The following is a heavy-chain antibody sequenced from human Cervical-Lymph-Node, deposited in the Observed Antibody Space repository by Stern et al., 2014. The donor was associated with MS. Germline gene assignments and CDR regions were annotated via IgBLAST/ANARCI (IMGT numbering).Heavy chain of an antibody. V-gene: IGHV3-33*01. CDR1: GFTFSSYG. D-gene: IGHD3-10*01. CDR2: IWYDGSNK. J-gene: IGHJ6*02. Sequence: QVQLVESGGGVVQPGRSLRLSCAASGFTFSSYGMHWVRQAPGKGLEWVAVIWYDGSNKYYADSVKGRFTISRDNSKNTLYLQMNSLRAEDTAVYYCARDLGGGFGELRHYYYYGMDVWGQGTTVTVSS. CDR3: ARDLGGGFGELRHYYYYGMDV.